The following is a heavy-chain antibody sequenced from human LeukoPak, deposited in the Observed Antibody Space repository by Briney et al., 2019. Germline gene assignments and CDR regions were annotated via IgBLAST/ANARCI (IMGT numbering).Heavy chain of an antibody. CDR3: AREPPGGYYDSSGYSSSY. V-gene: IGHV1-2*02. D-gene: IGHD3-22*01. CDR2: INPNSGGT. J-gene: IGHJ4*02. Sequence: ASVKVSCKASEYTFTGYYMHWVRQAPGQGLEWMGWINPNSGGTNYAQKFQGRVTMTRDTSISTAYMELSRLRSDDTAVYYCAREPPGGYYDSSGYSSSYWGQGTLVTVSS. CDR1: EYTFTGYY.